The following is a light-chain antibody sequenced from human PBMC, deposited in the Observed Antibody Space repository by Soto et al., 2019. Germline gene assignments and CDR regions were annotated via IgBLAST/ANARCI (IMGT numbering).Light chain of an antibody. CDR1: QSVTSNK. Sequence: ENVLTQSPVTLSLSPGERATLSCRASQSVTSNKVAWFQQKPGQAPRLLIRAASSRATGIPDRFSGSGSATDLPLTHSRLEPEDFAVYYCQQYGSPPPFTFGQGTKLEMK. J-gene: IGKJ2*01. CDR3: QQYGSPPPFT. V-gene: IGKV3-20*01. CDR2: AAS.